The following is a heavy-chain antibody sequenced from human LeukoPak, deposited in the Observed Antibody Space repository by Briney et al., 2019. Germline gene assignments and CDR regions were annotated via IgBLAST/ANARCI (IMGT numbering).Heavy chain of an antibody. CDR3: ARTYGDYEAFDI. J-gene: IGHJ3*02. Sequence: SETLSLTCTVSGGSISSYYWSWIRQPPGKGLEWIAYISDIGSTYYNPSLKSRVTISVDTSKNQFSLKLSSVTAADTAVYYCARTYGDYEAFDIWGQGTMVTVSS. V-gene: IGHV4-4*08. CDR2: ISDIGST. D-gene: IGHD4-17*01. CDR1: GGSISSYY.